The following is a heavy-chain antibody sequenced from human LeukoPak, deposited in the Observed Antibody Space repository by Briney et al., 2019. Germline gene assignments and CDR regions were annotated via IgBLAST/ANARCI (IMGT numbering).Heavy chain of an antibody. J-gene: IGHJ4*02. CDR1: GGSISSYC. V-gene: IGHV4-59*08. CDR2: IYYSGST. Sequence: SETLSLTCTVSGGSISSYCWSWIRQPPGKGLEWIGYIYYSGSTNYNPSLKSRVTISVDTSKNQFSLKLSSVTAADTAVYYCARGWPAYYFDYWGQGTLVTVSS. CDR3: ARGWPAYYFDY. D-gene: IGHD2-21*01.